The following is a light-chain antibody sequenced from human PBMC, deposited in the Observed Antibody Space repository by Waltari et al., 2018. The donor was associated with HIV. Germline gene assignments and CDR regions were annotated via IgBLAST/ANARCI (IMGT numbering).Light chain of an antibody. V-gene: IGKV1-5*01. Sequence: DIQVTQSPYALPASVGDTVTISCRASPPVSSWMAWFLQRPSKAPRLLIYQASILASGVPSRFSGSRSGTDFSLTIHGLQPDDFGTYYCQQYNWHWTFGQGTRV. CDR1: PPVSSW. CDR3: QQYNWHWT. CDR2: QAS. J-gene: IGKJ1*01.